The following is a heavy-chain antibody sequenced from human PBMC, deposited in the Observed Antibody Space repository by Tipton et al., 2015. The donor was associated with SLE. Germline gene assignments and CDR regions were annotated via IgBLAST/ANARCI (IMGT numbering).Heavy chain of an antibody. CDR1: GYSISSTFY. V-gene: IGHV4-38-2*02. Sequence: TLSLTCAVSGYSISSTFYWGWIRQSPGKGLEWIGSISHRGGTAYNPSLKSRVTILLDTSKNHFSLKLTSVTAADTAFYYCARDLGHGGDSDLWGQGTLVTVSS. CDR2: ISHRGGT. J-gene: IGHJ5*02. CDR3: ARDLGHGGDSDL. D-gene: IGHD2-21*01.